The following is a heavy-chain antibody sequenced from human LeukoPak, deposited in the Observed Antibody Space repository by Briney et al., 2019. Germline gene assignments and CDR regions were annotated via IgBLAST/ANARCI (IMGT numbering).Heavy chain of an antibody. V-gene: IGHV3-48*03. Sequence: GGSLRLSCAASGFTFSSYEMNWVRQAPGKGLEWVSYISSSGSTIYYADSVKGRFTISRDNAKNSLYLQTNSLRAEDTAVYYCARDRYCSSTSCYAREGFDYWGQGTLVTVSS. CDR2: ISSSGSTI. J-gene: IGHJ4*02. D-gene: IGHD2-2*01. CDR3: ARDRYCSSTSCYAREGFDY. CDR1: GFTFSSYE.